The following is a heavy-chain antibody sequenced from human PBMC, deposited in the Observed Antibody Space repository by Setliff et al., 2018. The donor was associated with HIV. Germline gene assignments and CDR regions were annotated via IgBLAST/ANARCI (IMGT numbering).Heavy chain of an antibody. CDR1: GYTFTGYF. D-gene: IGHD1-26*01. J-gene: IGHJ4*02. Sequence: GASVKVSCKASGYTFTGYFMHWVRQAPGQGLEWVGWINCYSGDSKFPEKLQGRITMTADTSTSTAYMELRNLTSDDTAMYYCARATYSGSPNPPQDYWGQGTLVTVSS. V-gene: IGHV1-18*04. CDR3: ARATYSGSPNPPQDY. CDR2: INCYSGDS.